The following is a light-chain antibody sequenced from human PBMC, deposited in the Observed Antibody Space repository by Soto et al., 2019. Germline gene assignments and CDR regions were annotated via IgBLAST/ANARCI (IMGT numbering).Light chain of an antibody. CDR2: DVS. V-gene: IGLV2-14*01. J-gene: IGLJ2*01. Sequence: QSALTQPGSVSGSPGQSVTISCTGTSSDVGGYNYVSWYQQHPGKAPKLMIYDVSKRPSGVSNRFSGSKSGNTASLTISGLQAEDEADYYCSSYTSSSSLEVFGAGTKLTVL. CDR3: SSYTSSSSLEV. CDR1: SSDVGGYNY.